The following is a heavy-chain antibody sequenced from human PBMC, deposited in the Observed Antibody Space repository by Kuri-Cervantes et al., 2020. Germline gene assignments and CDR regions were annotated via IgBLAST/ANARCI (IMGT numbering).Heavy chain of an antibody. CDR3: ARGDSGSYFRKSRYFQH. CDR2: INHSGST. J-gene: IGHJ1*01. V-gene: IGHV4-34*01. CDR1: GGSFSGYY. Sequence: SETLSLTCAVYGGSFSGYYWSWIRQPPGKGLEWIGEINHSGSTNYNPSLKSRVTISVDTSKNQSSLKLSSVTAADTAVYYCARGDSGSYFRKSRYFQHWGQGTLVTVSS. D-gene: IGHD1-26*01.